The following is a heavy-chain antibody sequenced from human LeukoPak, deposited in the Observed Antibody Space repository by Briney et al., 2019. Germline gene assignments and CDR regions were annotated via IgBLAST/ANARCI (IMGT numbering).Heavy chain of an antibody. V-gene: IGHV3-23*01. CDR1: GFTFSSYA. Sequence: GGSLRLSCAAAGFTFSSYAMNWVRQAPGKGLEWVSSISDSGGSTYYADSVKGRFTFSRDNSKNTLYLQMNSLRAEDTAVYYCAKDPGVYGSGSYPTYFDYWGQGTLVTVSS. J-gene: IGHJ4*02. CDR3: AKDPGVYGSGSYPTYFDY. D-gene: IGHD3-10*01. CDR2: ISDSGGST.